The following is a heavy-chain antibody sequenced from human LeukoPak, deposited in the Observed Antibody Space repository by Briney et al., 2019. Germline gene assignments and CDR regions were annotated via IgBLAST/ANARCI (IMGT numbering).Heavy chain of an antibody. J-gene: IGHJ4*02. V-gene: IGHV4-39*01. CDR1: GGSISSGDYY. Sequence: SQTLSLTCTVSGGSISSGDYYWGWIRQPPGKGLEWIGSIYYSGSTYYNPSLKSRVTISVDTSKNQFSLKLSSVTAADTAVYYCARSKHDYGDYPPYYFDYWGQGTLVTVSS. CDR2: IYYSGST. D-gene: IGHD4-17*01. CDR3: ARSKHDYGDYPPYYFDY.